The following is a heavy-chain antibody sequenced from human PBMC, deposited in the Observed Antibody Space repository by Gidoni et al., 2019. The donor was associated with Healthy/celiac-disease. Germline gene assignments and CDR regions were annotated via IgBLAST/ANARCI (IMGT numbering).Heavy chain of an antibody. CDR2: IYYSGST. J-gene: IGHJ4*02. CDR3: ASLPVDSSSWPPRGRYFDY. D-gene: IGHD6-13*01. Sequence: QLQLQESGPGLVKPSETLSLTCTVSGCSISSSSYYWGWIRQPPGKGLEWIGSIYYSGSTYYNPSLKSRVTISVDTSKNQFSLKLSSVTAADTAVYYCASLPVDSSSWPPRGRYFDYWGQGTLVTVSS. V-gene: IGHV4-39*07. CDR1: GCSISSSSYY.